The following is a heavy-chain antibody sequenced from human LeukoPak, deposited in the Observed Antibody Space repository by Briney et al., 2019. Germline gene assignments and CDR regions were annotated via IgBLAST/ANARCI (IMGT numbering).Heavy chain of an antibody. CDR1: GFTFSSYG. CDR2: IWYDGSNK. CDR3: ARDERYCSGGSCYPSDGMDV. J-gene: IGHJ6*02. D-gene: IGHD2-15*01. Sequence: PGGSLRLSCAASGFTFSSYGMHWVRQAPGKGLEWVAVIWYDGSNKYYADSVKGRFTIPRDNSKNTLYLQMNSLRAEDTAVYYCARDERYCSGGSCYPSDGMDVWGQGTTVTVSS. V-gene: IGHV3-33*01.